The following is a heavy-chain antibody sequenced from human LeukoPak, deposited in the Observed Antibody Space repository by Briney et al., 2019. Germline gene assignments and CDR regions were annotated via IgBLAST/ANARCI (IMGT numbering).Heavy chain of an antibody. CDR3: AVTIFGVVRWLGAFDI. J-gene: IGHJ3*02. CDR2: INPNSGGT. D-gene: IGHD3-3*01. V-gene: IGHV1-2*02. Sequence: ASVKVSCKASGYTFTGYYMHWVRQAPGQGLEWMGWINPNSGGTNYAQKFQGRVTMTRDTSISTAYMELSRLRSDDTAVYYCAVTIFGVVRWLGAFDIWGQGTMVTVSS. CDR1: GYTFTGYY.